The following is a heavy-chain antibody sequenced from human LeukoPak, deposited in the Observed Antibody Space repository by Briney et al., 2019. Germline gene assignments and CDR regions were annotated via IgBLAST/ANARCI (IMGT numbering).Heavy chain of an antibody. V-gene: IGHV4-39*01. J-gene: IGHJ4*02. CDR3: ASSWFGMTTVTTFDY. CDR2: IYYSGST. Sequence: SETLSLTCTVSGGSISSSSYYWGWIRQPPGKGLEWIGRIYYSGSTYYNPSLKSRVTISVDTSKNQFSLKLSSVTAADTAVYYCASSWFGMTTVTTFDYWGQGTLVTVSS. D-gene: IGHD4-17*01. CDR1: GGSISSSSYY.